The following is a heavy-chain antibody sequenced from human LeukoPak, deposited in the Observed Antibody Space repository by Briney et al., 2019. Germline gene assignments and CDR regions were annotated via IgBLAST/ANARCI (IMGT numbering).Heavy chain of an antibody. D-gene: IGHD6-19*01. CDR1: GGSISSGSYY. V-gene: IGHV4-61*02. CDR2: IYTTGST. Sequence: SETLSLTCTVSGGSISSGSYYWSWIRQPAGKGLEWIGRIYTTGSTNYNPSLKSRVTMSVDTSKNQFSLKLSSVTAADTAVYYCARESGSGFDPWGQGTLVTVSS. CDR3: ARESGSGFDP. J-gene: IGHJ5*02.